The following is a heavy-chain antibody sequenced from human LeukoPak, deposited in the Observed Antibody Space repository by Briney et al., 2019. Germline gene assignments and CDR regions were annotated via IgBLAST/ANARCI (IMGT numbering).Heavy chain of an antibody. CDR2: INHSGST. V-gene: IGHV4-34*01. CDR3: ARVLLWFGYYYYMGV. CDR1: GGSFSGYY. J-gene: IGHJ6*03. D-gene: IGHD3-10*01. Sequence: PSETLSLTCAVYGGSFSGYYWSWIRQPPGKGLEWIGEINHSGSTNYNPSLKGRVTISVDTSKNQFSLKLSSVTAADTAVYYCARVLLWFGYYYYMGVWGKGTTVTVSS.